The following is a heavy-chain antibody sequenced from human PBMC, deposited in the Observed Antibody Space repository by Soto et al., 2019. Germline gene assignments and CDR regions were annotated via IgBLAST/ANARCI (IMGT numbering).Heavy chain of an antibody. D-gene: IGHD1-26*01. CDR1: GFTFSTYC. Sequence: ESGGGLVKAGGSLRLSCAASGFTFSTYCMNWVRQAPGKGLEWVSSISATSTYIYYADSVKGRFSVSRDNAKNSLYLQINSLRAEATPMYYCVRDFSRIVGATSDAFDLWGQGTMVTVSS. CDR2: ISATSTYI. V-gene: IGHV3-21*04. J-gene: IGHJ3*01. CDR3: VRDFSRIVGATSDAFDL.